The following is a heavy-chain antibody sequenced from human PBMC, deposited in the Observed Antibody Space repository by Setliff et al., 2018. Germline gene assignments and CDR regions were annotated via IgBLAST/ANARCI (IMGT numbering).Heavy chain of an antibody. CDR3: ARGEHIFSGDFYHYIDV. D-gene: IGHD3-3*02. CDR1: GYTFTAYY. CDR2: INPNAGNI. Sequence: ASVKVSCKASGYTFTAYYIHWVRQAPGQGLEWIGWINPNAGNINYIQKFQGRVTMTRDTSISTAYMELRRLKADDTAVYYCARGEHIFSGDFYHYIDVWGKGTTVTVSS. V-gene: IGHV1-2*02. J-gene: IGHJ6*03.